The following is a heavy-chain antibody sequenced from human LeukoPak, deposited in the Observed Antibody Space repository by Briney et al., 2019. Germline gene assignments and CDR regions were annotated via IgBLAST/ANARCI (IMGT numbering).Heavy chain of an antibody. J-gene: IGHJ4*02. CDR1: GFTFSSYS. V-gene: IGHV3-48*01. CDR3: ARVAVAAWEDY. Sequence: PGGSLRLSCAASGFTFSSYSMNWVRQAPGKGLEWVSYISSSSSTIYYADSVKGRFTISRDNAKNSLYLQMNSLRAEDTAVYYCARVAVAAWEDYWGQGTLVTVSS. CDR2: ISSSSSTI. D-gene: IGHD6-19*01.